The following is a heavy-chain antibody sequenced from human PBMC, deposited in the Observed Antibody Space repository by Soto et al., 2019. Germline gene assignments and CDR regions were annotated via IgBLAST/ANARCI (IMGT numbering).Heavy chain of an antibody. J-gene: IGHJ5*02. D-gene: IGHD5-12*01. V-gene: IGHV1-18*01. CDR3: ARDWENRGYSGYRFDP. CDR1: GYTFTSYG. Sequence: ASVKVSCKGSGYTFTSYGISWVRQAPGQGLEWMGWISAYNGNTNYAQKLQGRVTMTTDTSTSTAYMELRSLRSDDTAVYYCARDWENRGYSGYRFDPWGQGTLVTVSA. CDR2: ISAYNGNT.